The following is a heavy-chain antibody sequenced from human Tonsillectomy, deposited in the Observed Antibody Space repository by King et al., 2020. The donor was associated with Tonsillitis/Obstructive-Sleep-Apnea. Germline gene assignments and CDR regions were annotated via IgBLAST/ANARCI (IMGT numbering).Heavy chain of an antibody. Sequence: VQLVESGGGVVQPGRSLRVSCAASGFTFNTYGMHWVRQAPGKGLEWVAVIWYDGSNKYYADSVKGRFTMSRDNSKNTLYLQMNSLRAEDTAVYYCLRTREVNFDYWGQGTLVTVSS. J-gene: IGHJ4*02. CDR3: LRTREVNFDY. V-gene: IGHV3-33*01. D-gene: IGHD3-3*01. CDR1: GFTFNTYG. CDR2: IWYDGSNK.